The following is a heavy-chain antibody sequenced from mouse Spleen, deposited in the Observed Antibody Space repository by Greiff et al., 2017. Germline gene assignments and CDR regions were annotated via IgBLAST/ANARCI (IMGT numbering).Heavy chain of an antibody. CDR2: IWGGGST. CDR3: ASGGLRRGYAMDY. V-gene: IGHV2-6*01. D-gene: IGHD2-4*01. Sequence: VKLVESGPGLVAPSQSLSITCTVSGFSLTSYGVDWVRQSPGKGLEWLGVIWGGGSTNYNSALKSRLSISKDNSKSQVFLKMNSLQTDDTAMYYCASGGLRRGYAMDYWGQGTSVTVSS. CDR1: GFSLTSYG. J-gene: IGHJ4*01.